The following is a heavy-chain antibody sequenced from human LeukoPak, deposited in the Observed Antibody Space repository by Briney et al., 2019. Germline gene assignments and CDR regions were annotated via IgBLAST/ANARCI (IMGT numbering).Heavy chain of an antibody. CDR2: IFPGDSDT. CDR1: GYSFTNNW. Sequence: GDSLKISCKGSGYSFTNNWIAWVRQMPGKGLEWMGVIFPGDSDTRYSPSFQGQVTISADKSISTAYLQWSSLKSSDTAMYYCARSPQGTYGMDVWGQGTTVTVSS. CDR3: ARSPQGTYGMDV. V-gene: IGHV5-51*01. J-gene: IGHJ6*02.